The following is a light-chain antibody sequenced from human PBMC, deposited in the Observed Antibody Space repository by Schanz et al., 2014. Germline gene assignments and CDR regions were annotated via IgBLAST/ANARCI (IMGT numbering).Light chain of an antibody. Sequence: EVVMTQSPATLSVSPGERATLSCRASQSVSSRYLAWYQQKPGQPPRLLIYGASTRATGIPDRFSGSGSGTDFILTINRLEPEDFAVYYCQQHPPITFGQGTRLEIK. CDR2: GAS. V-gene: IGKV3-20*01. J-gene: IGKJ5*01. CDR3: QQHPPIT. CDR1: QSVSSRY.